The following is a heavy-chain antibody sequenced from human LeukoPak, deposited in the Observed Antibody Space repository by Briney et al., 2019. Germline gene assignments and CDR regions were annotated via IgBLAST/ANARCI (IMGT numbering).Heavy chain of an antibody. CDR1: GASISRPYW. CDR2: ISHSGTT. D-gene: IGHD1-14*01. CDR3: ARGAGHPNFDP. V-gene: IGHV4-4*02. J-gene: IGHJ5*02. Sequence: SETLSLTCGVSGASISRPYWWSWVRQPPGKGLEWIAEISHSGTTHYNPSLKSRVIISVDKSKNQVFLKLNSVTAADTAMYYCARGAGHPNFDPWGQGTLVTVSS.